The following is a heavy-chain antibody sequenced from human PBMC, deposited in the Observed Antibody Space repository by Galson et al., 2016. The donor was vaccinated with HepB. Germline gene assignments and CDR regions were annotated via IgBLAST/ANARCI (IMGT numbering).Heavy chain of an antibody. Sequence: SLRLSCAASGFSFRSYGMHWVRQAPGKGLEWVAVISYDGSNKFYSDSVKGRVTISRDNSKNTLSLQINSLRVEDTAVYLCAKALKDYYHSSGFFDYWGQGTLVSVSS. J-gene: IGHJ4*02. D-gene: IGHD3-22*01. CDR1: GFSFRSYG. V-gene: IGHV3-30*18. CDR2: ISYDGSNK. CDR3: AKALKDYYHSSGFFDY.